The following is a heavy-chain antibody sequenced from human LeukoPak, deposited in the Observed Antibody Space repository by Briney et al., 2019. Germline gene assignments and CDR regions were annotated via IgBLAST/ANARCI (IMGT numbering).Heavy chain of an antibody. Sequence: ASVKVSCKASGYTFTGYYMHWVRQAPGQGLEWMGWINPNSGGTNYAQKFQGRVTMTRDTSISTAYMELSRLRSDDTAVYYCARLGILTGYYTNYYYYMDVWGKGTTVTVSS. V-gene: IGHV1-2*02. CDR3: ARLGILTGYYTNYYYYMDV. D-gene: IGHD3-9*01. CDR1: GYTFTGYY. CDR2: INPNSGGT. J-gene: IGHJ6*03.